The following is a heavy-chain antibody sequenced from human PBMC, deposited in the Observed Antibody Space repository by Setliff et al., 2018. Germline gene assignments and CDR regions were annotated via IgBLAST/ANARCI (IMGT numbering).Heavy chain of an antibody. CDR2: INAGNDNT. CDR1: GYTFTGYY. J-gene: IGHJ4*02. Sequence: ASVKVSCKASGYTFTGYYLHWVRQAPGQGLEWMGWINAGNDNTHYSQKFQGRFTISRDNSKSTLYLQMNSLRAEDTAVYYCAKDSHYYASSGYYVFDFWGQGTLVTVSS. D-gene: IGHD3-22*01. CDR3: AKDSHYYASSGYYVFDF. V-gene: IGHV1-3*01.